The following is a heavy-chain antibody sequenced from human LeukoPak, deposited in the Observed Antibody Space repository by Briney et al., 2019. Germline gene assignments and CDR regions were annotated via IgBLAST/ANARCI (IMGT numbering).Heavy chain of an antibody. D-gene: IGHD3-3*02. CDR3: TTGYGHSDLDY. CDR1: GFTFTNAR. V-gene: IGHV3-15*01. Sequence: GGSLRLSCAASGFTFTNARMGWVRQAPGKGLEWVGLIKSKIDGGTTDYAAPVKGRFTVSKDDSKHTLYLQMNSLKSEDTAVYYCTTGYGHSDLDYWGQGTLVTVSS. J-gene: IGHJ4*02. CDR2: IKSKIDGGTT.